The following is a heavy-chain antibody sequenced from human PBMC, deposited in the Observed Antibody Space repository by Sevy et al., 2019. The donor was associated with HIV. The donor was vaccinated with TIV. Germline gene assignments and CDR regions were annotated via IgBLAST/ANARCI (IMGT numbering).Heavy chain of an antibody. J-gene: IGHJ3*02. CDR3: ASTVRMSNGWLDDAFDI. CDR2: IYPGDSDT. Sequence: GESLKISCKGSGYSFTSYWIGWVRQMPGKGLEWMGIIYPGDSDTRYSPSFQGQVTISADKCISTAYLQWSSLKASDTAMYYCASTVRMSNGWLDDAFDIWGQGTMVTVSS. D-gene: IGHD3-9*01. CDR1: GYSFTSYW. V-gene: IGHV5-51*01.